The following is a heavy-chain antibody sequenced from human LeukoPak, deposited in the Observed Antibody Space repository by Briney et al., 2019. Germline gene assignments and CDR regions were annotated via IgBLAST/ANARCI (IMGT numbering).Heavy chain of an antibody. J-gene: IGHJ4*02. Sequence: GGSLRLSCAASGFTFSNYNMNWVRQAPGKGLEWISYISSGGNTIYYADSVKGRFTISRDNARNSLYLQMNSLRAEDTAVYYCARENKVEYSNAGDCWGQGALVTVSS. V-gene: IGHV3-48*03. CDR3: ARENKVEYSNAGDC. CDR2: ISSGGNTI. CDR1: GFTFSNYN. D-gene: IGHD5-18*01.